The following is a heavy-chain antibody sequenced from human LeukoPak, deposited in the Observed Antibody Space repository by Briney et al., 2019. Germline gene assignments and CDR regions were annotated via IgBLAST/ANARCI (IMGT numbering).Heavy chain of an antibody. D-gene: IGHD2/OR15-2a*01. CDR2: ISSSSDYI. Sequence: GGSLRLACAASGFTFSSYNMNWVRQAPGKGLEWVSSISSSSDYIYYADSVKGRFTISRDNAKNSLYLQMKSLRAEDTAVYYCARGKASQNIVTRKTYNWFDPWGQGTLVTVSS. V-gene: IGHV3-21*01. CDR1: GFTFSSYN. J-gene: IGHJ5*02. CDR3: ARGKASQNIVTRKTYNWFDP.